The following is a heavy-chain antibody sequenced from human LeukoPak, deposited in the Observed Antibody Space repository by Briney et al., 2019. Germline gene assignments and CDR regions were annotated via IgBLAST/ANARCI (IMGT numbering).Heavy chain of an antibody. CDR2: IKQDGTEN. V-gene: IGHV3-7*01. CDR1: GFTFSSYW. J-gene: IGHJ4*02. Sequence: GGSLRLSCAASGFTFSSYWMSWVRQAPGKGLEWVANIKQDGTENYYVDSVKGRFTISRDNARSSLYLQMNSLRAEDTAVYYCASRDGSYGYWGQGTLVTVSS. D-gene: IGHD1-26*01. CDR3: ASRDGSYGY.